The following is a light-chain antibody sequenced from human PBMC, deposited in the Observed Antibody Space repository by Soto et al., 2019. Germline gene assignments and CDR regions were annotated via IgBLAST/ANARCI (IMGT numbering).Light chain of an antibody. J-gene: IGKJ1*01. CDR2: HSS. CDR3: QQRTHWART. Sequence: EIVLTQSPATLSLSPGERATLSCRASQSIGTYLAWYQQKPDQAPRLLIYHSSNRTTGIPARFSGSGSWTDFTLTISSLEPEDFAVYYCQQRTHWARTFGQGTKVEIK. V-gene: IGKV3-11*01. CDR1: QSIGTY.